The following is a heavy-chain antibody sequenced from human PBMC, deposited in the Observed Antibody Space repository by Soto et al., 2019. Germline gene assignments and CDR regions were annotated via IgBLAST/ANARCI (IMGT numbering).Heavy chain of an antibody. CDR3: ARAESRYCTNGVCYVGHFDY. Sequence: ASVKVSCKASGGTFSSYAISWVRQAPGQGLEWMGGIIPIFGTANYAQKFQGRVTITADESTSTAYMELSSLRSEDTAVYYCARAESRYCTNGVCYVGHFDYWGQGTLVTVS. J-gene: IGHJ4*02. CDR2: IIPIFGTA. D-gene: IGHD2-8*01. CDR1: GGTFSSYA. V-gene: IGHV1-69*13.